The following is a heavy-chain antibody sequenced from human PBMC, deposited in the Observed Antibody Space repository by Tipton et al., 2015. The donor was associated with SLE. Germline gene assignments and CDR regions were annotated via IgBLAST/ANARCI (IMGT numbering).Heavy chain of an antibody. CDR2: IRSKDYGGTP. CDR3: TRMTCSGGTCPDEY. J-gene: IGHJ4*02. V-gene: IGHV3-49*04. D-gene: IGHD2-15*01. CDR1: GFTFGDYA. Sequence: RSLRLSCLGSGFTFGDYAMSWVRQAPGKGLEWVGFIRSKDYGGTPEYAASVKGRFTISRDDSKNIAYLQMNSLKTEDTAVYYCTRMTCSGGTCPDEYWGQGTLVTVSS.